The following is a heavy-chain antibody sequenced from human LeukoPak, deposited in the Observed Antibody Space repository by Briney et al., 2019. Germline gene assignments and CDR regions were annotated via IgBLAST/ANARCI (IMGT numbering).Heavy chain of an antibody. V-gene: IGHV3-7*01. CDR2: IKQDGGAK. CDR1: GFTFSNYW. D-gene: IGHD6-19*01. Sequence: GGSLRLSCAASGFTFSNYWMWWVRQAPGKGLEWVANIKQDGGAKYYVDSVKGRFTISRDNAKNSLYLQMNSLRAEDTAVYYCAREDLSGWLEAGWFDPWGQGTLVTVSS. CDR3: AREDLSGWLEAGWFDP. J-gene: IGHJ5*02.